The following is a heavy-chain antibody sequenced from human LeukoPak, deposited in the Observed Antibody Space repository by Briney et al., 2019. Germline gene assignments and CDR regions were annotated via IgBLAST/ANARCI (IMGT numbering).Heavy chain of an antibody. Sequence: ASVKVSCKASGYTFTSYGISWVRQAPGQGLEWMGWISAYNGNTNYAQKLQGRVTMTTDTSTSTAYMELRSLRSDDTAVYYCARDLKGYCSRTSCSGEDVWGQGTTVTVSS. CDR3: ARDLKGYCSRTSCSGEDV. CDR1: GYTFTSYG. D-gene: IGHD2-2*01. CDR2: ISAYNGNT. J-gene: IGHJ6*02. V-gene: IGHV1-18*01.